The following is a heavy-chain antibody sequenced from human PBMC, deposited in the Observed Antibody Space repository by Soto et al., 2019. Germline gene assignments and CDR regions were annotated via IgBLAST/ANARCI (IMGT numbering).Heavy chain of an antibody. CDR2: INHSGST. CDR1: GGSVSSYY. Sequence: SETLSLTCAVSGGSVSSYYWTWIRQPPGKGLEWIGEINHSGSTNYNPSLKSRVTISVDTSKNQFSLKLSSVTAADTAVYYCASVRGKRAAATFDYWGQGTLVTVSS. V-gene: IGHV4-34*01. CDR3: ASVRGKRAAATFDY. J-gene: IGHJ4*02. D-gene: IGHD6-13*01.